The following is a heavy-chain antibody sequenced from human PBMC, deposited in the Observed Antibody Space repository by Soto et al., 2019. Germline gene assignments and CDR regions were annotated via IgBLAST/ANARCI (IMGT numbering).Heavy chain of an antibody. J-gene: IGHJ4*02. CDR2: IGPESGAT. Sequence: ASVKVSCKTSGYTFTGHYIHWVRQAPEQGPEWMGEIGPESGATRYAQKFRGRVTMTRDTSITTVYMELNNLSPDDTAVYYCGRGRSGQIVVFYWGQGTPVTVSS. D-gene: IGHD1-26*01. CDR3: GRGRSGQIVVFY. CDR1: GYTFTGHY. V-gene: IGHV1-2*02.